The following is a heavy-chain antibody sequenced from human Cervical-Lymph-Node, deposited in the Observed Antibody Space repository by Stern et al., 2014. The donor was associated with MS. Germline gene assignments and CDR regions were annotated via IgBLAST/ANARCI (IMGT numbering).Heavy chain of an antibody. CDR2: ISYDGTHK. D-gene: IGHD2-8*01. CDR3: ARDYEDTSMLFDH. CDR1: GFTFSSYG. Sequence: VQLVESGGAVVQPGRSRRLYCAASGFTFSSYGMHWVRQAPGKGREWVTVISYDGTHKYYAASVKGRFTISRYNSKNTLHLQMNSVTPDDTAIYYCARDYEDTSMLFDHWGQGTLVTVSS. V-gene: IGHV3-30*03. J-gene: IGHJ4*02.